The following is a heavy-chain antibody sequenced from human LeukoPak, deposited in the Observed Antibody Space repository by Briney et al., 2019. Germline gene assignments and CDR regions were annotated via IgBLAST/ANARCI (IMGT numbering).Heavy chain of an antibody. CDR2: IHYSGSP. CDR1: GDSLVRSIFY. Sequence: ASETLSLTCTVSGDSLVRSIFYWGWIRQPPGKGLEGIGSIHYSGSPYYNPSLKSRVSISVDTSKNQFSLKVTSVTATDTSMYYCARVSGYCSAGSCYSSTFDSWGQGTLVTVSS. V-gene: IGHV4-39*01. J-gene: IGHJ4*02. CDR3: ARVSGYCSAGSCYSSTFDS. D-gene: IGHD2-15*01.